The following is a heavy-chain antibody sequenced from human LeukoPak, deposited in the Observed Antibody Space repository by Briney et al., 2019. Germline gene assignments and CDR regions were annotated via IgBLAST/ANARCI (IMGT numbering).Heavy chain of an antibody. CDR1: GYTFTGYY. J-gene: IGHJ4*02. D-gene: IGHD3-22*01. CDR2: INPNSGGT. Sequence: ASVKVSXKASGYTFTGYYMHWVRQAPGQGLEWMGWINPNSGGTNYAQKFQGRVTMTRDTSISTAYMELSRLRSDDTAVYYCARDGGYYDSSGFVDYWGQGTLVTVSS. V-gene: IGHV1-2*02. CDR3: ARDGGYYDSSGFVDY.